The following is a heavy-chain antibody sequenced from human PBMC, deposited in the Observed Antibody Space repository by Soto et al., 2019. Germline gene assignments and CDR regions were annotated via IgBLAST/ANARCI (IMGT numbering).Heavy chain of an antibody. CDR2: ISGTGIDI. Sequence: GGSRRRSWAASGFDFYYYNMNWVRQAPGRGLEWVSSISGTGIDIHFADSVKGRFVISRDNAKTSLYLQMNSLRPEDTAVYYCARERVVNYTDYYFDYWGHGTLVTVSS. J-gene: IGHJ4*01. CDR3: ARERVVNYTDYYFDY. CDR1: GFDFYYYN. V-gene: IGHV3-21*01. D-gene: IGHD3-16*02.